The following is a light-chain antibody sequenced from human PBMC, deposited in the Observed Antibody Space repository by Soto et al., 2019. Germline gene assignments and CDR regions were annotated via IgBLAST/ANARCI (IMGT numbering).Light chain of an antibody. Sequence: QSALTQPASVSGSPGQAITISCTGTSSDVGGYNYVSWYQQHPGNAPKLMIYEVSNRPSGVSNRFSAYKSGKTASLTISGLEADDEADYYCSSYTSLSTHFFGTGTKVTVL. CDR1: SSDVGGYNY. V-gene: IGLV2-14*01. CDR2: EVS. J-gene: IGLJ1*01. CDR3: SSYTSLSTHF.